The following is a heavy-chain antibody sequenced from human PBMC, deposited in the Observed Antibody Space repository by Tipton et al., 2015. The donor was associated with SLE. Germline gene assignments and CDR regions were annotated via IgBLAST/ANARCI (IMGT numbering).Heavy chain of an antibody. V-gene: IGHV4-30-4*01. CDR2: IYYSGST. CDR3: ARESSGGSGSYWLDY. Sequence: TLSLTCTVSGGSISSGDYYWSWIRQPPGKGLEWIGYIYYSGSTYYNPSLKSRVTISVDTSKNQFSLKLSSVTAADTAVYYCARESSGGSGSYWLDYWGQGSLVTVSS. D-gene: IGHD3-10*01. J-gene: IGHJ4*02. CDR1: GGSISSGDYY.